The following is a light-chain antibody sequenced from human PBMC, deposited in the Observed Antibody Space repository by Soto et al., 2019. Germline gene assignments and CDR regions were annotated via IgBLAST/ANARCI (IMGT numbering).Light chain of an antibody. CDR2: EDS. Sequence: QSALTQPASVSGSPGQSITISCTGTSSDVGSYNLVSWYQQHPGKAPKLIIYEDSKRPSGVPNRFSGSKSGNTASLKIFGLQAEDEADYYCCSYAGSSTYVVFGGGTKVTVL. V-gene: IGLV2-23*01. CDR3: CSYAGSSTYVV. J-gene: IGLJ2*01. CDR1: SSDVGSYNL.